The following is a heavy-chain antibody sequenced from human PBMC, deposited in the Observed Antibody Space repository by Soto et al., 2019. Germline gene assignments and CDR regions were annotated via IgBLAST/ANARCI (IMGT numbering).Heavy chain of an antibody. J-gene: IGHJ4*02. CDR1: GFTFGGYA. CDR3: AKDNGNYGSGSFSH. D-gene: IGHD3-10*01. V-gene: IGHV3-23*01. Sequence: GGSLRLSCAASGFTFGGYAMSWVRQAPGKGLEWVSLISGTGDSSEYANSVKGRFTISRDYSKTTVFLQMNSLRAEDTAVYFCAKDNGNYGSGSFSHWGQGTLVTVSS. CDR2: ISGTGDSS.